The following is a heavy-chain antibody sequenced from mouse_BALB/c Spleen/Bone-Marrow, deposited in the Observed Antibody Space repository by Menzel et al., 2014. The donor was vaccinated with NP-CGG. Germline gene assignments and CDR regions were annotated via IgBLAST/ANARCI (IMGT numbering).Heavy chain of an antibody. V-gene: IGHV14-3*02. CDR3: ATMITDWYFDV. D-gene: IGHD2-4*01. CDR2: IGPANGNT. CDR1: GFNIKDTY. J-gene: IGHJ1*01. Sequence: VQLKQSGAELVKPGASVKLSCTASGFNIKDTYMHWVKQRPEQGLEWIGRIGPANGNTKYDPKFQGKATITADTSSNTAYLQLSSLTSEDTAVYYCATMITDWYFDVWGAGTTVTVSS.